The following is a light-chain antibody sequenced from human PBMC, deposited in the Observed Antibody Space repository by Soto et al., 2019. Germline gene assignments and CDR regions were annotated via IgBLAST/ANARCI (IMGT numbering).Light chain of an antibody. CDR1: QSVSSSF. J-gene: IGKJ5*01. V-gene: IGKV3-20*01. CDR2: AAS. Sequence: EIVLKQSPGTLSLSPGERATLSCRASQSVSSSFLAWFHQKPGQAPRLLIYAASSRATGIPDRFSGSGSGTDFTLTITRLEPEDSAVYFCQQYTGPPTTFGQGTRLEIK. CDR3: QQYTGPPTT.